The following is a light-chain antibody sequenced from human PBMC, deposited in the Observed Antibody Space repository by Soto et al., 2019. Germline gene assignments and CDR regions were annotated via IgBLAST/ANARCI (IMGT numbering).Light chain of an antibody. CDR3: QQYDNLPYT. J-gene: IGKJ2*01. Sequence: DIPMTQSPSSLSASVGDRVTITCQASQDISNYLNWYQQKPGKAPKLLIYDASNLETGVPSRFSGSGSGTDFTCTISSLQPADIATYYCQQYDNLPYTFGHGTKLEIK. V-gene: IGKV1-33*01. CDR2: DAS. CDR1: QDISNY.